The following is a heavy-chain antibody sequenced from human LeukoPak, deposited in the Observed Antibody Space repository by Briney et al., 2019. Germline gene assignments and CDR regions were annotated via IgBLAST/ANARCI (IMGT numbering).Heavy chain of an antibody. Sequence: PGGSLRLSCVASGFTFSSYWMSWVRQAPGKGLEWVANIKQDGSEKYYVDSVKGRFTISRDTAKNPLYLQMNSLRAEDTAVYYCARGLDCSSTSCYGLYAFDIWGQGTMVTVSS. V-gene: IGHV3-7*01. J-gene: IGHJ3*02. CDR2: IKQDGSEK. CDR3: ARGLDCSSTSCYGLYAFDI. D-gene: IGHD2-2*01. CDR1: GFTFSSYW.